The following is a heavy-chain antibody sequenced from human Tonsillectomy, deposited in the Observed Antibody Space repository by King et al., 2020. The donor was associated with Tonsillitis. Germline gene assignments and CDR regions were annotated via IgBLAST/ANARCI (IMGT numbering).Heavy chain of an antibody. CDR1: GGSISSSSYY. J-gene: IGHJ4*02. CDR3: AGRVAVGAFDY. Sequence: QLQESGPGLVKPSETLSLTCTVSGGSISSSSYYWGWIRQPPGKGLEWIGSIYYSGSTYYNPSLKSPVTISVDTSKNQFSLKLSSVTAADTAVYYCAGRVAVGAFDYWGQGTLVTVSA. V-gene: IGHV4-39*01. D-gene: IGHD6-19*01. CDR2: IYYSGST.